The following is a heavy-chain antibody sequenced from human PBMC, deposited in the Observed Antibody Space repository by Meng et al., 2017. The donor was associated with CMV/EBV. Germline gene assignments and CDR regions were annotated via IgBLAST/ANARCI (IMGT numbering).Heavy chain of an antibody. V-gene: IGHV1-2*02. Sequence: ASVKVSCKASGYTFTGYYMHWGRQAPGQGLEWMGWINPNSGGTNYAQKFQGRVTMTTDTSTSTAYMELRSLRSDDTAVYYCARDTGFLYYYGSGPDPENWFDPWGQGTLVTVSS. CDR2: INPNSGGT. J-gene: IGHJ5*02. CDR1: GYTFTGYY. CDR3: ARDTGFLYYYGSGPDPENWFDP. D-gene: IGHD3-10*01.